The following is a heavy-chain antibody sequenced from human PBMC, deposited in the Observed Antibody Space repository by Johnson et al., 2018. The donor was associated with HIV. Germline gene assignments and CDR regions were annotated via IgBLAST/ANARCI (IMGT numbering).Heavy chain of an antibody. V-gene: IGHV3-53*02. CDR2: IYSGGST. CDR1: GFTVSSNY. Sequence: EVQLVETGGGLIQPGGSLRLSCAASGFTVSSNYMSWVRQAPGKGLEWVSVIYSGGSTYYADAVKGRFTISRDNSKNTLYLQMNSLRAEDTAVYYCARDPARSTMIEDAFDIWGQGTMVTVSS. J-gene: IGHJ3*02. CDR3: ARDPARSTMIEDAFDI. D-gene: IGHD3-22*01.